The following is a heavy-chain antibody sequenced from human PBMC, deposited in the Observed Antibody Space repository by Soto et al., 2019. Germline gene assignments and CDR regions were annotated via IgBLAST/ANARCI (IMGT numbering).Heavy chain of an antibody. D-gene: IGHD3-16*02. J-gene: IGHJ4*02. Sequence: SETLSLTCTVSGGSMSSYYWSWIRRPAGKGLEWIGRIHNTGRTNYNPSLKSRVTMSVDTSKNQFSLKVSSVTAADTAVHYCARETVWGTYRFDSWGQGTLVTVSS. CDR1: GGSMSSYY. V-gene: IGHV4-4*07. CDR3: ARETVWGTYRFDS. CDR2: IHNTGRT.